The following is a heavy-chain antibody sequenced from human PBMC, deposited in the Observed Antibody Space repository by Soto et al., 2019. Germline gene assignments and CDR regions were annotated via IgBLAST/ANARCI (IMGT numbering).Heavy chain of an antibody. CDR2: ISYDGSNK. J-gene: IGHJ3*02. V-gene: IGHV3-30-3*01. CDR3: ARGVSGSYRDAFDI. Sequence: QVQLVESGGGVAQPGRSLRLSCAASGFTFSSYAMHWVRQAPGKGLEWVAVISYDGSNKYYADSVKGRFTISRDNSKNTLYLQMNSLRAEDTAVYYCARGVSGSYRDAFDIWGQGTMVTVSS. D-gene: IGHD1-26*01. CDR1: GFTFSSYA.